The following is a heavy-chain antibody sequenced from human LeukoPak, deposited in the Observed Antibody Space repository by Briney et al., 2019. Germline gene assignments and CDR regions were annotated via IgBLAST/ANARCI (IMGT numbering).Heavy chain of an antibody. CDR1: GGSLNNYY. CDR3: AHISSSWPDY. Sequence: ETLSLTCTVSGGSLNNYYWSWIRQPPGKGLEWVSAISGSGGSTYYADSVKGRFTISRDNSKNTLYLQMNSLRAEDTAVYYCAHISSSWPDYWGQGTLVTVSS. V-gene: IGHV3-23*01. CDR2: ISGSGGST. J-gene: IGHJ4*02. D-gene: IGHD6-13*01.